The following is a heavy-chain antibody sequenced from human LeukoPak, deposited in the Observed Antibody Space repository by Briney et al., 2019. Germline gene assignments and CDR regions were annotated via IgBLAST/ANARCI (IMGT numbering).Heavy chain of an antibody. Sequence: GGSLRLSCAGSGFPFSSHGMNWVRQAPGKGLEWVSSISSTSSYIYYADSVKGRFTISRDNAKNSLYLQMNSLRAEDTAVYYCARKSSAVAGPFDYWGQGTLVTVSS. CDR2: ISSTSSYI. D-gene: IGHD6-19*01. V-gene: IGHV3-21*01. CDR1: GFPFSSHG. CDR3: ARKSSAVAGPFDY. J-gene: IGHJ4*02.